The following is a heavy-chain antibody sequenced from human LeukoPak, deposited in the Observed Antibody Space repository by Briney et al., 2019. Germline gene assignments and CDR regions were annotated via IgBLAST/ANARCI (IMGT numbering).Heavy chain of an antibody. CDR2: ISGRADLT. CDR3: AKRGPGSPQSGKYYFDY. D-gene: IGHD3-10*01. J-gene: IGHJ4*02. V-gene: IGHV3-23*01. Sequence: GGSLRLSCAASGFTFSSYSMNWVRQAPGKGLEWVSAISGRADLTFYADSVKGRFTISRDNSKNTLYLQMNSLRAEDTAVYYCAKRGPGSPQSGKYYFDYWGQGTLVTVSS. CDR1: GFTFSSYS.